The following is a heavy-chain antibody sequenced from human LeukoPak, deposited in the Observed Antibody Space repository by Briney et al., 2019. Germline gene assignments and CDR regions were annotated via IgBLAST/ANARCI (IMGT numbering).Heavy chain of an antibody. Sequence: ASVKVSCKASGYTFSSYSFTWVRQAPGQGLEWLGWIRAENGNTNYAPKLQGRVTMTTDTSTGTAYMELRSLRSADTAVYYCARVDSGSWNSPYYFDYWGQGTLVTVSS. CDR1: GYTFSSYS. D-gene: IGHD6-13*01. CDR3: ARVDSGSWNSPYYFDY. V-gene: IGHV1-18*01. J-gene: IGHJ4*02. CDR2: IRAENGNT.